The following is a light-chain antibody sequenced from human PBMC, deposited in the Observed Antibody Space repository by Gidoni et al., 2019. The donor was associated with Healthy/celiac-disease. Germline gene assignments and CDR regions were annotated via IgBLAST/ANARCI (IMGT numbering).Light chain of an antibody. CDR1: QSVSSSY. V-gene: IGKV3-20*01. J-gene: IGKJ1*01. CDR3: QQYGSSPRT. CDR2: GAS. Sequence: EIVSTQSPGTLSLSPGERATLSCRASQSVSSSYLAWYQQKPGQAPRLLIYGASSRATGIPDRFSGSGSGTDFTLTSSRLEPEDFAVYYCQQYGSSPRTFGQGTKVEIK.